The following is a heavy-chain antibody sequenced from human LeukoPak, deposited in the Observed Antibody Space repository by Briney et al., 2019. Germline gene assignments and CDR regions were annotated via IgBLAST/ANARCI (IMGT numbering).Heavy chain of an antibody. Sequence: ASETLSLTCTVSGGSVSSTTYFWSWVRQPPGKGLEWIASINYSGSTYYNPSLKSRVTISVDTSENQFSLKLSSVTAADTAVYYCARYVVYGSGKYYFDYWGQGTLVTVSS. CDR3: ARYVVYGSGKYYFDY. V-gene: IGHV4-39*01. J-gene: IGHJ4*02. CDR1: GGSVSSTTYF. D-gene: IGHD3-10*01. CDR2: INYSGST.